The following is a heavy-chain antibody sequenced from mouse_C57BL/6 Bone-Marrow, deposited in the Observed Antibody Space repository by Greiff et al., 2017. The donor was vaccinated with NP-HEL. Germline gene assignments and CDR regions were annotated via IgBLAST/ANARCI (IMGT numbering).Heavy chain of an antibody. CDR1: GYTFTSYG. CDR3: ALITTYFDV. D-gene: IGHD1-1*01. J-gene: IGHJ1*03. V-gene: IGHV1-81*01. CDR2: IYPRSGNT. Sequence: QVQLQQSGAELARPGASVKLSCKASGYTFTSYGISWVKQRTGQGLEWIGEIYPRSGNTYYNEKFKGKATLTADKSSSTAYMELRSLTSEDSAVYFCALITTYFDVWGTGTTVTVSS.